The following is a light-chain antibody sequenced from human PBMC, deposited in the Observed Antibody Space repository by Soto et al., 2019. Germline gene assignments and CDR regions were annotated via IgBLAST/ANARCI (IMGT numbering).Light chain of an antibody. CDR2: DAS. Sequence: DIPMTQSPSTLSASVGDRVTITCRASQSISSWLAWYQQKPGKAPTLLIYDASSLESGVPSRFSGSGSGTEFTLTISSLQPDDLATYYCQQYNSYSGTFGQGTKVEIK. J-gene: IGKJ1*01. CDR1: QSISSW. CDR3: QQYNSYSGT. V-gene: IGKV1-5*01.